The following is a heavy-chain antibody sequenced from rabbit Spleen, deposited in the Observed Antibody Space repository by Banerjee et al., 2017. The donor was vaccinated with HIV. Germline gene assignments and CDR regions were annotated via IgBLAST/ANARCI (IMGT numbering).Heavy chain of an antibody. CDR3: ARDLVGVIGWNFYL. CDR1: RFSFDSSYY. Sequence: QSLEESGGDLVKPGASLTLTCTGSRFSFDSSYYMCWVRQAPGKGLEWIACINAATGKPVYATWAKGRFTISRTSSTTVTLRMTSLTAADRAAYFCARDLVGVIGWNFYLWGPGTLVTVS. V-gene: IGHV1S40*01. J-gene: IGHJ4*01. CDR2: INAATGKP. D-gene: IGHD1-1*01.